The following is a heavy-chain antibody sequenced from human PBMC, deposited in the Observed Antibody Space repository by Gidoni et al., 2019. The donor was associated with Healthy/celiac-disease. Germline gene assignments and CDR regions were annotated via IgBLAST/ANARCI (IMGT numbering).Heavy chain of an antibody. Sequence: EVQLVESGGGLVKPGGSLRLPCAASGFHFSNDSMNWVRQAQGKGLECVSSISSSSSYIYYADSVKGRFTISRDNAKNSLYLQMNSLRAEDTAVYYCARQAWRLRLGELSWFDYWGQGTLVTVSS. J-gene: IGHJ4*02. CDR2: ISSSSSYI. CDR1: GFHFSNDS. V-gene: IGHV3-21*01. CDR3: ARQAWRLRLGELSWFDY. D-gene: IGHD3-16*02.